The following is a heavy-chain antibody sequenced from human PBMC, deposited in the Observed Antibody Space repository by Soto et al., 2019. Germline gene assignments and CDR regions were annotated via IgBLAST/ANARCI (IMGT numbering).Heavy chain of an antibody. CDR2: IIPIFGTA. D-gene: IGHD5-18*01. Sequence: VASVKVSCKASGGTFSSYPINWVRQAPGQGLEWMGEIIPIFGTANYAQKFQGRVTITADEFTSTAYMELSSLRPDDTAVYYCASGYSYGGLDSWGQGPLVTVSS. V-gene: IGHV1-69*13. CDR3: ASGYSYGGLDS. CDR1: GGTFSSYP. J-gene: IGHJ4*02.